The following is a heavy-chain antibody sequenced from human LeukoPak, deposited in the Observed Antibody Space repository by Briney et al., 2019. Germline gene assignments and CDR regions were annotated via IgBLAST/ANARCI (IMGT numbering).Heavy chain of an antibody. V-gene: IGHV3-23*01. CDR1: GFTFSNYA. Sequence: QPGGSLRLSCAPSGFTFSNYAMSWVRQAPGKGLEWVSTISGFDPGTYYADSVGGRFTISRDNSKNTLFLRMNSLRAEDTAVYFCAKGLRLLDSWGQGTLVTVSS. J-gene: IGHJ4*02. CDR3: AKGLRLLDS. CDR2: ISGFDPGT. D-gene: IGHD3-16*01.